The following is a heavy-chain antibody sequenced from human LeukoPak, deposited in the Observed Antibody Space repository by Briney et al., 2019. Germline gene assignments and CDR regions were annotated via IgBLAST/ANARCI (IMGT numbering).Heavy chain of an antibody. CDR2: ISYDGSNK. CDR1: GFTFSSYA. Sequence: GESLRLSCAASGFTFSSYAMHWARQAPGKGLEWVAVISYDGSNKYYADSVKGRFTISRDNSKNTLYLQMNSLRAEDTAVYYCAKSSGLYYYYGMDVWGQGTTVTVSS. J-gene: IGHJ6*02. D-gene: IGHD2-8*02. V-gene: IGHV3-30-3*02. CDR3: AKSSGLYYYYGMDV.